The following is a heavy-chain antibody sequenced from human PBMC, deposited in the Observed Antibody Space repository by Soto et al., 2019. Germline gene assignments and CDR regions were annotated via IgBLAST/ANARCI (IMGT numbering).Heavy chain of an antibody. CDR1: GGSISSSSYY. V-gene: IGHV4-39*01. D-gene: IGHD3-10*01. CDR3: ARHDYGSGSYYWLGYYYYGMDV. Sequence: SETLSLTCTVSGGSISSSSYYWGWIRQPPGKGLEWIGSIYYSGSTYYKQSLKRQVTISVDTSKNQFTMKLRTVTAADTALYYCARHDYGSGSYYWLGYYYYGMDVWGQGTTVT. CDR2: IYYSGST. J-gene: IGHJ6*02.